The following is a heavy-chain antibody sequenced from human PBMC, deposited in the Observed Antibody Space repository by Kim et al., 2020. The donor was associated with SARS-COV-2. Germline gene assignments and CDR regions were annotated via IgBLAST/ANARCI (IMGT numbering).Heavy chain of an antibody. CDR3: ARDQNILWYTGTYGMDV. J-gene: IGHJ6*02. D-gene: IGHD3-10*01. CDR1: GFTFSSYS. CDR2: ISSSSSYI. Sequence: GGSLRLSCAASGFTFSSYSMNWVRQAPGKGLEWVSSISSSSSYIYYADSVKGRFTISRDNAKNSLYLQMNSLRAEDTAVYYCARDQNILWYTGTYGMDVWGQGTTVTVSS. V-gene: IGHV3-21*01.